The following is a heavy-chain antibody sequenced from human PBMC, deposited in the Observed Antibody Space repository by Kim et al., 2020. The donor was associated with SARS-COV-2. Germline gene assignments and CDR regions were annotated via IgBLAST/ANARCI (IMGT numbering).Heavy chain of an antibody. CDR3: AREIESSSWYEPIDY. Sequence: GGSLRLSCAASGFTFSSYSMNWVRQAPGKGLEWVSYISSSSSTIYYADSVKGRFTISRDNAKNSLYLQMNSLRDEDTAVYYCAREIESSSWYEPIDYWGQGTLVTVSS. D-gene: IGHD6-13*01. CDR1: GFTFSSYS. CDR2: ISSSSSTI. V-gene: IGHV3-48*02. J-gene: IGHJ4*02.